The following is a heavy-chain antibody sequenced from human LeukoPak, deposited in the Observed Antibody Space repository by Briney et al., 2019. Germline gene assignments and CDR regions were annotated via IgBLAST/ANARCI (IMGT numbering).Heavy chain of an antibody. D-gene: IGHD3-22*01. J-gene: IGHJ4*02. CDR2: ISSSGSTI. CDR3: ARVERSYYDSSGYYYLDY. V-gene: IGHV3-48*03. Sequence: QTGGSLRLSCAASGFTFSSYEMNWVRQAPGKGLEWVSYISSSGSTIYYADSVKGRFTISRDNAKNSLYLQMNSLRAEDTAVYYCARVERSYYDSSGYYYLDYWGQGTLVTVSS. CDR1: GFTFSSYE.